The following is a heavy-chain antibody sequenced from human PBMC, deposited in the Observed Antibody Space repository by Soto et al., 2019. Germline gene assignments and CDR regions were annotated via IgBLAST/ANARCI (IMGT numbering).Heavy chain of an antibody. CDR1: GSTFSSYW. D-gene: IGHD6-13*01. J-gene: IGHJ5*02. CDR2: IKQDGSEK. CDR3: ARDIAAAPGWFDP. Sequence: PGGSLRLSCAASGSTFSSYWMSWVRQAPGKGLEWVANIKQDGSEKYYVDSVKGRFTISRDNAKNSLYLQMNSLRAEDTAVYYCARDIAAAPGWFDPWGQGTLVTVS. V-gene: IGHV3-7*05.